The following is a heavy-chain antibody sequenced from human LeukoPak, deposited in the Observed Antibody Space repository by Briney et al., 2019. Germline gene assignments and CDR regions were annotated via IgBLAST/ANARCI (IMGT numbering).Heavy chain of an antibody. J-gene: IGHJ5*02. CDR1: GFTISSYW. D-gene: IGHD6-13*01. V-gene: IGHV3-7*05. CDR2: IKQDGSEK. Sequence: PGGSLRLSCAASGFTISSYWMSWVRQAPGKGLEWVANIKQDGSEKYYVDSVKGRFTISRDNAKNSLYLQMNSLRAEDTAVYYCARVAAAGQYNWFDPWGQGTLVTVSS. CDR3: ARVAAAGQYNWFDP.